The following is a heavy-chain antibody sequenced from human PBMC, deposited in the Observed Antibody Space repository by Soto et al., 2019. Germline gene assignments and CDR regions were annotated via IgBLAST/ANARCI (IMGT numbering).Heavy chain of an antibody. J-gene: IGHJ5*02. V-gene: IGHV1-2*02. CDR1: GYTFTGYY. CDR3: AGGVLSGSYYNWFDP. D-gene: IGHD1-26*01. Sequence: ASVKVSCKASGYTFTGYYMHWVRQAPGQGLEWMGWINPNSGGTDYAQKFQGRVTVTRDTSISTAYMELSRLRSDDTAVYYCAGGVLSGSYYNWFDPWGQGTPVTVSS. CDR2: INPNSGGT.